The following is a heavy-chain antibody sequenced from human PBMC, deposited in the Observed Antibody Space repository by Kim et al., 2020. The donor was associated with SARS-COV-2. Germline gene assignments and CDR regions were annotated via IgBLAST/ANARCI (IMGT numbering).Heavy chain of an antibody. J-gene: IGHJ4*03. Sequence: YPASVRGRLTISRDNSKNTLYLDMNSLRAEDTAVYYCAKRVTLDGPNAFDGWGHGTLVTVSS. V-gene: IGHV3-23*01. D-gene: IGHD1-1*01. CDR3: AKRVTLDGPNAFDG.